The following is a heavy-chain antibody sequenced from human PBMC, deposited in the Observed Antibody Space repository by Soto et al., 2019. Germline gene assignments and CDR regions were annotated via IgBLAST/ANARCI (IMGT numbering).Heavy chain of an antibody. CDR3: AAVRGSLGSLSFDY. Sequence: EVLLQQSGAEAREPGGVVKMSCAVSGITFSDLHMHWVKQAPGKGLEWVGLVEVENDDRLYAEKYRGRLNINTDKSRNTSDMELTSLTSDDTAIYFCAAVRGSLGSLSFDYWGQGTPVTVSA. D-gene: IGHD1-26*01. V-gene: IGHV1-69-2*01. J-gene: IGHJ4*02. CDR2: VEVENDDR. CDR1: GITFSDLH.